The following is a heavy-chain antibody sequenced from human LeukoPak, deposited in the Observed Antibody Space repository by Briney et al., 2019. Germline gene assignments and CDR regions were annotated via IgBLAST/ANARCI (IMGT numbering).Heavy chain of an antibody. CDR2: INWNGGTS. CDR3: AKDQGGFDR. D-gene: IGHD3-9*01. CDR1: GFTFDDYG. J-gene: IGHJ1*01. Sequence: GGSLRLSCAASGFTFDDYGMSWVRQGPGKGLEWVSGINWNGGTSAYADSVKGRFTISRDNSRNVLYLHMNSLRPEDTALYYCAKDQGGFDRWGQGTLVTVSS. V-gene: IGHV3-20*04.